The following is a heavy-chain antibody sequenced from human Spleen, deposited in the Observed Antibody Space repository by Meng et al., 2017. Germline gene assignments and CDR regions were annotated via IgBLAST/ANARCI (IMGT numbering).Heavy chain of an antibody. CDR3: ARLYCSSTSCYLVDNWFDP. J-gene: IGHJ5*02. V-gene: IGHV4-34*01. CDR2: INHSGST. CDR1: GGSLSGYY. D-gene: IGHD2-2*01. Sequence: SETLSLTCAVYGGSLSGYYWSWIRQPPGKGLEWIGEINHSGSTNYNPSLKSRVTISVDTSKNQFSLKLSSVTAADTAVYYCARLYCSSTSCYLVDNWFDPWGQGTLVTVSS.